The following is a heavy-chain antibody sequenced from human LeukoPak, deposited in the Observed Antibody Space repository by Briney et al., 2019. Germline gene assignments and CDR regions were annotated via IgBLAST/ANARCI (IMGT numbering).Heavy chain of an antibody. V-gene: IGHV3-64*01. D-gene: IGHD3-10*01. CDR3: ARSKVNYGSGSSLDY. CDR1: GFTFSSYA. J-gene: IGHJ4*02. CDR2: INSNGGST. Sequence: PGGSLRLSCVASGFTFSSYAMHWVRQTPGKGLEYVSGINSNGGSTHYANSVKGRFTISRDNSKHTLYLQMGSLRTEDTAVYYCARSKVNYGSGSSLDYWGQGTLVTVSS.